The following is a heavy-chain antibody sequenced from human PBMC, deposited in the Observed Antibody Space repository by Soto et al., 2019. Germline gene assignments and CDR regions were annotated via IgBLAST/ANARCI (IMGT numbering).Heavy chain of an antibody. CDR3: AREYSSSPGGFDP. CDR1: GFTFSSYS. Sequence: SLRLSCAAPGFTFSSYSMNWVRQAPGKGLEWVSSISSSSYIYYADSVKGRFTISRDNAKNSLYLQMNSLRAEDTAVYYCAREYSSSPGGFDPWGQGTLVTVSS. V-gene: IGHV3-21*01. D-gene: IGHD6-6*01. CDR2: ISSSSYI. J-gene: IGHJ5*02.